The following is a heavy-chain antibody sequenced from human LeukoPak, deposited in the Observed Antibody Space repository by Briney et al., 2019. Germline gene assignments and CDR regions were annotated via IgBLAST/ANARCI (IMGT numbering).Heavy chain of an antibody. J-gene: IGHJ5*02. Sequence: SETLSLTCTVSGGSISSGDYYWSWIRQPPGKGLEWIGYIYYSGSTYYNPSLKSRVTISVDTSKNQFSLKLSSVTAADTAVYYCARDGFGSSWYTEGWFDPWGQGTLVTVSS. CDR1: GGSISSGDYY. D-gene: IGHD6-13*01. CDR2: IYYSGST. CDR3: ARDGFGSSWYTEGWFDP. V-gene: IGHV4-30-4*02.